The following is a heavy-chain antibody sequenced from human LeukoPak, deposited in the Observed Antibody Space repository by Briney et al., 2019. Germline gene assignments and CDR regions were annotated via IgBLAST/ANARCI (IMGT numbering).Heavy chain of an antibody. CDR2: IRYDGSNK. CDR3: ARERQLLWFGDGAFDI. D-gene: IGHD3-10*01. CDR1: GFTFSSYG. Sequence: GGSLRLSCAASGFTFSSYGMHWVRQAPGKGLEWVAFIRYDGSNKYYADSVKGRFITSRDNSKNTLYLQINSLRVEDTAVYYCARERQLLWFGDGAFDIWGPGTMVTVSS. V-gene: IGHV3-30*02. J-gene: IGHJ3*02.